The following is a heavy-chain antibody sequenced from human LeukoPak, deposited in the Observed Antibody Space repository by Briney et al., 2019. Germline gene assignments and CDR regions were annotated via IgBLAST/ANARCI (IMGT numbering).Heavy chain of an antibody. V-gene: IGHV3-23*01. CDR1: GFTFSSYA. CDR3: AKGGWFGGGPYGMDV. Sequence: GGSLRLSCAASGFTFSSYAMSWVRQAPGKGLEWVSAISGSGGSTYYADSVKGRFTISRDNSKNTLYLQMNSLRAEDTAVYYCAKGGWFGGGPYGMDVWGQGTTVTVSS. D-gene: IGHD3-10*01. J-gene: IGHJ6*02. CDR2: ISGSGGST.